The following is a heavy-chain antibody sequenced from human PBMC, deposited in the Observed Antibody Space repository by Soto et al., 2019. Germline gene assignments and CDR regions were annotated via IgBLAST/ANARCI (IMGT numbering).Heavy chain of an antibody. V-gene: IGHV3-30*18. Sequence: GGSLRLSCAASGFTFSSYGMHWVRQAPGKGLEWVAIISYDGSNKYYTDSVKGRFTISRDNSKNTLYLQMNSLSAEDTAVYYCAKGQTGLSNNWFDPWGQGTLVTVSS. J-gene: IGHJ5*02. CDR1: GFTFSSYG. CDR3: AKGQTGLSNNWFDP. D-gene: IGHD6-25*01. CDR2: ISYDGSNK.